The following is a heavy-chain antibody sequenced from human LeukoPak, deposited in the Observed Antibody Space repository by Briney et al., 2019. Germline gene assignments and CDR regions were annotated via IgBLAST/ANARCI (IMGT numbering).Heavy chain of an antibody. CDR3: AAPIGGTYAFDI. J-gene: IGHJ3*02. CDR2: IYYSGST. V-gene: IGHV4-59*01. D-gene: IGHD3-16*01. CDR1: GCTFSSYY. Sequence: SETLSLTCTASGCTFSSYYLSWVRQPPGKGLEWIGYIYYSGSTNYKPSLKSRVTISVDTSKNQFSLKLSYVSAADTAVYYCAAPIGGTYAFDIWGQGTMVTVSS.